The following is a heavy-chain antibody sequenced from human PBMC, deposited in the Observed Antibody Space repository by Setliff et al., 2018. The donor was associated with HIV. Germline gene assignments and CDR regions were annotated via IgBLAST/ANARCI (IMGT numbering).Heavy chain of an antibody. J-gene: IGHJ6*03. CDR2: INRSGST. Sequence: ASETLSLTCAVYGGSFSGYYWSWIRQPPGKGLEWIGEINRSGSTNYNPSLKSRVSISVDTSKNQFSLKLSPVTAADTAVYYCARVSVVMIVVVITPYYMDVWGQGTTVTVSS. V-gene: IGHV4-34*01. CDR3: ARVSVVMIVVVITPYYMDV. D-gene: IGHD3-22*01. CDR1: GGSFSGYY.